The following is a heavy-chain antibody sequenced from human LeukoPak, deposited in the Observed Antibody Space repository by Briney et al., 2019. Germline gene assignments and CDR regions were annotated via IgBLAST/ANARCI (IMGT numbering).Heavy chain of an antibody. D-gene: IGHD3-16*01. Sequence: GGSLRLSCAASGFTFSSYSMNWVRQAPGKGLEWVSSISTSSSYIYSADSVKRRFTISRDNAKNSLYLQMNSLRAEDTAVYYCVRDTFSPDAFDIWGQGTMVTVSS. CDR2: ISTSSSYI. CDR3: VRDTFSPDAFDI. V-gene: IGHV3-21*01. CDR1: GFTFSSYS. J-gene: IGHJ3*02.